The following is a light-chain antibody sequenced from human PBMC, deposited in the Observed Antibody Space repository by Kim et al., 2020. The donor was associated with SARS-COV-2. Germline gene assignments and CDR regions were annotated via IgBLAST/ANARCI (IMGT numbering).Light chain of an antibody. J-gene: IGKJ4*01. Sequence: EIVLTQSPATLSLSPGERATLSCRASQSISTFLAWYQQKPAQAPRLLIYDASNRATGIPARFSGSGSGTDFTLTISSLEPDDFAVYFCQRRSNWPRLTFGGGTKVDIK. V-gene: IGKV3-11*01. CDR3: QRRSNWPRLT. CDR2: DAS. CDR1: QSISTF.